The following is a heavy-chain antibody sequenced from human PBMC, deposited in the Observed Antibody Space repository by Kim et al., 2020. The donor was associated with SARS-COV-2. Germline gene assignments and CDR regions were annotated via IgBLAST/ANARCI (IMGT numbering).Heavy chain of an antibody. V-gene: IGHV3-49*03. D-gene: IGHD3-9*01. CDR3: TRDQALRYFDWLPHYYYYGMDV. CDR2: IRSKAYGGTT. Sequence: GGSLRLSCTASGFTFGDYAMSWFRQAPGKGLEWVGFIRSKAYGGTTEYAASVKGRFTISRDDSKSIAYLQMNSLKTEDTAVYYCTRDQALRYFDWLPHYYYYGMDVWGQGTTVTVSS. CDR1: GFTFGDYA. J-gene: IGHJ6*02.